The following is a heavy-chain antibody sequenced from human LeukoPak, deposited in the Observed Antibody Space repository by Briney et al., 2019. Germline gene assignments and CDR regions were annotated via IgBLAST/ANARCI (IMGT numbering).Heavy chain of an antibody. J-gene: IGHJ4*02. Sequence: GRSLRLSCAASGFTFDDYAMHWVRQAPGKGLEWVSGISWNSGSIGYADSVKGRFTISRDNAKNSLYLQMNSLRAEDTAVYYCARAAEYSSSWYVYWGQGTLVTVSS. CDR3: ARAAEYSSSWYVY. V-gene: IGHV3-9*01. D-gene: IGHD6-13*01. CDR1: GFTFDDYA. CDR2: ISWNSGSI.